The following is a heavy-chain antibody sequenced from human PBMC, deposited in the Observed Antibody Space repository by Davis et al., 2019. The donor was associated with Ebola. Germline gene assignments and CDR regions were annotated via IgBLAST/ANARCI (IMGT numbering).Heavy chain of an antibody. V-gene: IGHV4-59*01. D-gene: IGHD4-17*01. Sequence: SETLSLTCTVSGASISNYYWSWIWQPPGKPLEWIGYVYYSGYTDYNPSLRGRVTISLDTSKVQFSLRLQSVTAADTAVYYCARGNDDYLSLDSWGQGTLVTVSS. CDR3: ARGNDDYLSLDS. J-gene: IGHJ5*01. CDR2: VYYSGYT. CDR1: GASISNYY.